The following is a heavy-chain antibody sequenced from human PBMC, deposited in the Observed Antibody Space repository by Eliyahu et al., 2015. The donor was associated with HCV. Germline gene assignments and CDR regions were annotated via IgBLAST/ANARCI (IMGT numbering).Heavy chain of an antibody. V-gene: IGHV4-34*01. CDR1: GGSFSGYY. CDR2: INHSGXX. CDR3: ARGLYRGIAAAGTPTVFDY. Sequence: QVQLQQWGAGLLKPSETLSLTCAVYGGSFSGYYWSWXXXPPGKGXEWIGEINHSGXXNYNPSLKSRVXISVDTSRNQFSLKLSSVTAADTAVYYCARGLYRGIAAAGTPTVFDYWGQGTLVTVSS. J-gene: IGHJ4*02. D-gene: IGHD6-13*01.